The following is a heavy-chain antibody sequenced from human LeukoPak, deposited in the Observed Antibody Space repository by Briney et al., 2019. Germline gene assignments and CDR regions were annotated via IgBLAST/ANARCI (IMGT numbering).Heavy chain of an antibody. CDR2: IIPIFGTA. J-gene: IGHJ6*03. CDR3: ARLGPEALYYYYYYYMDV. D-gene: IGHD3-16*01. V-gene: IGHV1-69*05. Sequence: SVKVSCKASGGTFSSYAISWVRQAPGQGLEWMGGIIPIFGTANYAQKFQGRVTITTDESTSTAYMELSSLRSEDTAVYYCARLGPEALYYYYYYYMDVWGKGTTVTVSS. CDR1: GGTFSSYA.